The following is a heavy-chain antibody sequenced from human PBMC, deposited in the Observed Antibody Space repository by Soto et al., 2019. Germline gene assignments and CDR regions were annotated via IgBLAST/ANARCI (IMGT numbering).Heavy chain of an antibody. D-gene: IGHD6-19*01. J-gene: IGHJ4*02. Sequence: EVQLLESGGDLVQPGGSLRLSCAASGFTFTNFVMGWVRQAPGKGLEWVSVISNSDGGTYYADSVKGRFTVSRDNSKSTLYLEVNSLRAEDTATYYCAKGGSGWSLSLFDYWGRGTLVTVSS. CDR2: ISNSDGGT. V-gene: IGHV3-23*01. CDR3: AKGGSGWSLSLFDY. CDR1: GFTFTNFV.